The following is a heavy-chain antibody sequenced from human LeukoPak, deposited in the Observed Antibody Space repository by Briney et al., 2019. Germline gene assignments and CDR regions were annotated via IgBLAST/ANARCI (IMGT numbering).Heavy chain of an antibody. J-gene: IGHJ6*03. V-gene: IGHV3-48*04. CDR2: INGSGSRT. D-gene: IGHD3-3*01. CDR1: GFTFSSYS. Sequence: GGSLRLSCAASGFTFSSYSMNWVRQAPGKGLEWVSDINGSGSRTYYVDSVKGRFTISRDNAQNSLYLQMNSLRAEDTAVYYCARDSSNDYNFWSGYYTNYMDVWGKGTTVTVSS. CDR3: ARDSSNDYNFWSGYYTNYMDV.